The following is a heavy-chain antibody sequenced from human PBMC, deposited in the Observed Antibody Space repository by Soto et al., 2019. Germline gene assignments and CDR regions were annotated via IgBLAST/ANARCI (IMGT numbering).Heavy chain of an antibody. V-gene: IGHV4-31*02. CDR3: ARPTYNSGSPFDY. CDR1: GGSISSGGYY. Sequence: PSETLSLTCTVSGGSISSGGYYWSWIRQHPGTGLEWIGYISYSGSTYYNPSLKSRVTISVDTSKNQFSLKLSSVTAADTAVYYCARPTYNSGSPFDYWGQGTLVTVSS. D-gene: IGHD1-20*01. CDR2: ISYSGST. J-gene: IGHJ4*02.